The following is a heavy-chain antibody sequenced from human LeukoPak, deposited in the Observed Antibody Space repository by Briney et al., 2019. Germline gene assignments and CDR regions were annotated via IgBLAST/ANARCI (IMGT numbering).Heavy chain of an antibody. D-gene: IGHD4-17*01. CDR2: ISGGGETT. V-gene: IGHV3-23*01. Sequence: HPGGSLRLSCAASGFTFNNYAMNWVRQAPGKGLEWVSSISGGGETTYYADSAKGRFTISRDNSQNTLYLQMNSLRAEDTAAYYCARDYADYVGYFFFDYWGQGTLVTVSS. J-gene: IGHJ4*02. CDR1: GFTFNNYA. CDR3: ARDYADYVGYFFFDY.